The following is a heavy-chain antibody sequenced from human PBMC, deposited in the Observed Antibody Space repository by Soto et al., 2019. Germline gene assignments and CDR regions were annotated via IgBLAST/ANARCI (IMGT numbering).Heavy chain of an antibody. D-gene: IGHD1-26*01. J-gene: IGHJ6*02. CDR1: GYTLSSYD. CDR2: MNPKSGNT. CDR3: ARCNKLPGAYAMDV. Sequence: ASVKVSCKASGYTLSSYDINWVRQATGQGLEWMGWMNPKSGNTVYAQKFQGRVTMTKNTSISSASTELSRLRSDDTAVYYCARCNKLPGAYAMDVCGQAXTVT. V-gene: IGHV1-8*01.